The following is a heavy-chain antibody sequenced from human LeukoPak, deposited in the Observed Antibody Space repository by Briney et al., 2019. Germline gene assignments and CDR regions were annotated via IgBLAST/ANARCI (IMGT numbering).Heavy chain of an antibody. CDR2: NYYSGST. CDR3: ARGGRYFDWLPDYYYYYYMDV. V-gene: IGHV4-39*07. CDR1: GGSISSSNYY. Sequence: SETLSLTCTVSGGSISSSNYYWGWIRQPPGKGLEGIGINYYSGSTYYNPSLKSRVTISVDTSKNQFSLKLSSVTAADTAVYYCARGGRYFDWLPDYYYYYYMDVWGKGTTVTISS. D-gene: IGHD3-9*01. J-gene: IGHJ6*03.